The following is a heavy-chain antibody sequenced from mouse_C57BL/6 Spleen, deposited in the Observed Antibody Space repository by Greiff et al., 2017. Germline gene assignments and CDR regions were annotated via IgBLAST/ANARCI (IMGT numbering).Heavy chain of an antibody. Sequence: QVQLQQPGAELVRPGTSVKLSCKASGYTFTSYWMPWVKQRPGQGLEWIGVIDPSDSYTNYNQKFKGKATLTVDTSSSTAYMQLSSLTSEDSAVYYCAREDDYSRFDYWGQGTTLTVSS. CDR1: GYTFTSYW. D-gene: IGHD2-5*01. V-gene: IGHV1-59*01. J-gene: IGHJ2*01. CDR3: AREDDYSRFDY. CDR2: IDPSDSYT.